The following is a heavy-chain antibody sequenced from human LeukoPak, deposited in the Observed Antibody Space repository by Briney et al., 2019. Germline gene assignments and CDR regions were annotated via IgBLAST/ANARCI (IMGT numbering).Heavy chain of an antibody. CDR3: AREFRTTTWSYDAFDL. CDR1: GYTFTDYY. D-gene: IGHD1/OR15-1a*01. J-gene: IGHJ3*01. V-gene: IGHV1-2*02. CDR2: LNPTSGRT. Sequence: GASVKVSCKASGYTFTDYYIHWVRQAPGQGLEWVGWLNPTSGRTNYAQTFQDRVTVTRDTSNNTSYMDLSRLTSDDTAVYYCAREFRTTTWSYDAFDLWGQGTMVTVSS.